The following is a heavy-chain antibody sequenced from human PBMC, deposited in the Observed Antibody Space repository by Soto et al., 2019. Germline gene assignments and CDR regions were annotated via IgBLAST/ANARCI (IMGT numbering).Heavy chain of an antibody. CDR1: RFTFSDYS. CDR2: ISSRTSRV. Sequence: GGSLRLSCAASRFTFSDYSMNWVRQAPGKGPEWVSYISSRTSRVYYADSVKGRFTISRDNAKNSLYLQMNSLRDEDTAVYYCARDIGYHDSTGYFDSWGQGTLVTVSS. CDR3: ARDIGYHDSTGYFDS. D-gene: IGHD3-22*01. J-gene: IGHJ4*02. V-gene: IGHV3-48*02.